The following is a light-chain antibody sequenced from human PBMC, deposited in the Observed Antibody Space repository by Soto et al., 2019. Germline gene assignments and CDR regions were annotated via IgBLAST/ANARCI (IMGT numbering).Light chain of an antibody. Sequence: QPVPTQPPSASGTAGQVVTISCSGGDSNIGSNSVYWYQHLPRMAPKLLIYYNNQRPSGVPDRFSGSRSGTSASLAIVGLRSEDEAVYYCAAWDASLSACVFGNGTKVTVL. CDR3: AAWDASLSACV. V-gene: IGLV1-47*02. CDR2: YNN. CDR1: DSNIGSNS. J-gene: IGLJ1*01.